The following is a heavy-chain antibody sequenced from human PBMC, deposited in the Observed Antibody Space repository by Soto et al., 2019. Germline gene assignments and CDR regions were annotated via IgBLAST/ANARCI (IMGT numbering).Heavy chain of an antibody. Sequence: PSETLSLTCSVSGVSISSYFWSWIRQPPGRGLEWIGYTYHRGSTNYSPSLKSRVAISLDTSENQFSLKVSSVTAADTAVYCCARIGGYHGPLDYWGQGTPVTVSS. CDR1: GVSISSYF. J-gene: IGHJ4*01. V-gene: IGHV4-59*01. D-gene: IGHD2-15*01. CDR3: ARIGGYHGPLDY. CDR2: TYHRGST.